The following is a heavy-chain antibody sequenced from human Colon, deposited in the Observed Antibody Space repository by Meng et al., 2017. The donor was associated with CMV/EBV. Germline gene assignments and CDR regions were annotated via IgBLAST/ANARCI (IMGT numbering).Heavy chain of an antibody. J-gene: IGHJ5*02. CDR2: IRNKANSDTT. V-gene: IGHV3-72*01. D-gene: IGHD2-21*01. CDR3: ARVWRGRWFAP. Sequence: AASGFIFTDHYMGWVRLAPGKGLEWVGRIRNKANSDTTEYAASVKGRFTISRDDSKNSVYLQMNSLKTEDTAVYYCARVWRGRWFAPWGQGTLVTVSS. CDR1: GFIFTDHY.